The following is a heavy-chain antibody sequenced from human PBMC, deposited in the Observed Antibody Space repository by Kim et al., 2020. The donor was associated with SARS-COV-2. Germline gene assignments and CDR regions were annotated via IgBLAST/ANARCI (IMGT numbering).Heavy chain of an antibody. D-gene: IGHD6-13*01. CDR1: GGSFSGYY. CDR2: INHSGST. V-gene: IGHV4-34*01. J-gene: IGHJ4*02. CDR3: ARERIAAAGSFDY. Sequence: SETLSLTCAVYGGSFSGYYWSWIRQPPGKGLEWIGEINHSGSTNYNPSLKSRVTISVDTSKNQFSLKLSSVTAADTAVYYCARERIAAAGSFDYWCQGTL.